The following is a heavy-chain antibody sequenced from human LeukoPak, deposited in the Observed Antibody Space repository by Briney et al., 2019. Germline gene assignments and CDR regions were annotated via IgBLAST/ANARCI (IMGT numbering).Heavy chain of an antibody. J-gene: IGHJ5*02. CDR2: ISGSGGST. CDR1: GFTFSDYY. D-gene: IGHD2-2*01. CDR3: VARPAAMRRFDP. Sequence: GGSLRLSCAASGFTFSDYYMSWVRQAPGKGLEWVSAISGSGGSTYYADSVKGRFTISRDNSKNTLYLQMNSLRAEDTAVYYCVARPAAMRRFDPWGQGTLVTVSS. V-gene: IGHV3-23*01.